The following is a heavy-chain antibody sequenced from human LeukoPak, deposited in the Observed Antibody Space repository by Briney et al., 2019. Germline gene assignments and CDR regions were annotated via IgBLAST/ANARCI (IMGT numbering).Heavy chain of an antibody. Sequence: SETLSLTCAVYGGSFSGYYWSWIRQPPGKGLEWIGEINHSGSTNYNPSLKSRVTISVDTSKNQFSLKLSSVTAADTAVYYCARDRFPGYYDSSGSNHYMDVWDKGTTVTISS. D-gene: IGHD3-22*01. CDR2: INHSGST. CDR1: GGSFSGYY. V-gene: IGHV4-34*01. CDR3: ARDRFPGYYDSSGSNHYMDV. J-gene: IGHJ6*03.